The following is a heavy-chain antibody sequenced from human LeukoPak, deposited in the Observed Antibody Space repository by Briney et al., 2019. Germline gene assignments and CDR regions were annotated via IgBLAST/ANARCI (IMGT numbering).Heavy chain of an antibody. CDR1: GFTFSSYA. J-gene: IGHJ4*02. CDR3: ARGYGSGSFNELEF. CDR2: IKSSYST. Sequence: GGSLRLSCAASGFTFSSYALSWVRQAPGKGPEWVSGIKSSYSTYNADSVKGRFTISRDNSKNTLHLQMNSLRAEDTAVYYCARGYGSGSFNELEFWGQGTLVTVSS. V-gene: IGHV3-23*01. D-gene: IGHD3-10*01.